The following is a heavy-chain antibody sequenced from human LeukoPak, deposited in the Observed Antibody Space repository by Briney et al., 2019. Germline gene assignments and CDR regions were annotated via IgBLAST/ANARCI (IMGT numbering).Heavy chain of an antibody. Sequence: ASVKVSCKASGYTFTSYGISWVRQAPGQGLEWMGWISAYNGNTNYARKLQGRVTMTTDTSTSTAYMELRSLRSDDTAVYYCARDLSVAADNWFDPWGQGTLVTVSS. CDR1: GYTFTSYG. V-gene: IGHV1-18*01. CDR3: ARDLSVAADNWFDP. J-gene: IGHJ5*02. D-gene: IGHD6-19*01. CDR2: ISAYNGNT.